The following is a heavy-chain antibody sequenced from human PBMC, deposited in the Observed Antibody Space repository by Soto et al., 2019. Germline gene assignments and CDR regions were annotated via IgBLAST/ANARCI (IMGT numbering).Heavy chain of an antibody. D-gene: IGHD2-21*01. V-gene: IGHV1-3*04. CDR1: GYTFTSYA. J-gene: IGHJ5*02. Sequence: GASVKVSCKTSGYTFTSYAIHWVRQAPGQGLEWLGWLNIGNGNTQYSPKLHDRVTLTRDTSASTAYMELSSMRSEDTAVYYCARDPLCGGRVYVLLFDPWGQGTLVTVSS. CDR3: ARDPLCGGRVYVLLFDP. CDR2: LNIGNGNT.